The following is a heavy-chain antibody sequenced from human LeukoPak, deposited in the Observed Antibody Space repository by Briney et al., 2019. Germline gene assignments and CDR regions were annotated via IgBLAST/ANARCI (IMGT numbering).Heavy chain of an antibody. CDR1: GFTVSSNY. Sequence: GGSLRLSCAASGFTVSSNYMSWVRQAPGKGLEWVSVIYSGGSTYYADSVKGRFTISRDNSKNTLYLQMNSLRAEDTAVYYCARASLSSSWGLYFDYWGQGTLVTVSS. CDR2: IYSGGST. CDR3: ARASLSSSWGLYFDY. D-gene: IGHD6-13*01. V-gene: IGHV3-53*01. J-gene: IGHJ4*02.